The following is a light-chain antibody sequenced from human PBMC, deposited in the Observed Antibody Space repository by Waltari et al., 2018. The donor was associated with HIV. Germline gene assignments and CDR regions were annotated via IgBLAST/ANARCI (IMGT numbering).Light chain of an antibody. CDR3: QSHDSSLSGYV. CDR2: GNR. CDR1: SSNIGAGYH. Sequence: QSVLTQPPSVSGAPGQRVTISCTGSSSNIGAGYHVHWYQQLPGTAPKLLICGNRNRPSGVPDRFSGSKSGTSASLAITGLQAEDEADYYGQSHDSSLSGYVFGTGTKVTVL. J-gene: IGLJ1*01. V-gene: IGLV1-40*01.